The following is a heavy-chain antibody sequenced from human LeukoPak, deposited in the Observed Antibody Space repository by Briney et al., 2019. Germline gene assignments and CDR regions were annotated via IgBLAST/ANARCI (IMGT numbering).Heavy chain of an antibody. CDR1: GYSISSGYY. J-gene: IGHJ4*02. Sequence: PSETLSLTCTVSGYSISSGYYWGWIRQPPGKGLEWIGSIYHSGSTYYNPSLKSRVTISVDTSKNQFSLRLSSVTAADTAVYYCARTSGSFRDFDYWGQGTLVTVSS. V-gene: IGHV4-38-2*02. D-gene: IGHD1-26*01. CDR3: ARTSGSFRDFDY. CDR2: IYHSGST.